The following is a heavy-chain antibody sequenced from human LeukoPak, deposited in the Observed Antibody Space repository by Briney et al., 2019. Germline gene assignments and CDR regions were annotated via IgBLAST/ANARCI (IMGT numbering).Heavy chain of an antibody. D-gene: IGHD2-15*01. V-gene: IGHV3-11*04. CDR2: ISSSGIPI. CDR3: ARENTQDFED. Sequence: PGGSLRLSCAASGFTFSDYYMSWIRQAPGKGLGCVSSISSSGIPIYYADAVKGRFTISRDNAKNSLYLQMNSLRAEDTAVYYCARENTQDFEDWGQGTLVAVSS. J-gene: IGHJ4*02. CDR1: GFTFSDYY.